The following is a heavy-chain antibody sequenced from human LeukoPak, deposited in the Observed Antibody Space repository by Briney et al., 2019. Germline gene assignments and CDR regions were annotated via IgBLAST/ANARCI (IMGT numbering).Heavy chain of an antibody. V-gene: IGHV3-30*02. J-gene: IGHJ3*02. D-gene: IGHD2-21*02. CDR2: IRNDGSNQ. Sequence: PGGSLRLSCAASGFTFRDYGMHWVRQAPGKGLEWVAFIRNDGSNQDYADSVKGRFTIARDNSKNTLYLQMNSLRAEDTAVYYCARGCGDCYSSGAFDIWGQGTMVTVSS. CDR1: GFTFRDYG. CDR3: ARGCGDCYSSGAFDI.